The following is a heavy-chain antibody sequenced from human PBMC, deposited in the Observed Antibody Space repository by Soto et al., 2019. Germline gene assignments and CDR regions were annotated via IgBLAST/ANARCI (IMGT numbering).Heavy chain of an antibody. J-gene: IGHJ4*02. CDR2: LSSSGGNT. V-gene: IGHV3-23*01. D-gene: IGHD3-22*01. CDR3: AKKLGYSKRRGHYPGAFDS. Sequence: EVQLLESGGDLVQPGGSLRLSCAASGFTFGTYAMAWVRQAPGRGLEWVSALSSSGGNTYYADSVMARFTISRDNSKNTLYLQLNSLRAEATAVYYCAKKLGYSKRRGHYPGAFDSWGKGTPVTVSS. CDR1: GFTFGTYA.